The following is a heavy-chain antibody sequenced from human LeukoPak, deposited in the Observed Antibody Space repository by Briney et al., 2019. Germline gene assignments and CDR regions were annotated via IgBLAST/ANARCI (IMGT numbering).Heavy chain of an antibody. V-gene: IGHV3-21*01. CDR2: ISSSSSYI. Sequence: SGGSLRLSCAASGFTFSSYSMNWVRQAPGKGLEWVSSISSSSSYIYYADSVKGRFTISRDNAKNSLYLQMNSLRAEDTAVYYCARDIREGLRVGTGYDYWGQGTLVTVSS. CDR3: ARDIREGLRVGTGYDY. CDR1: GFTFSSYS. D-gene: IGHD3-3*01. J-gene: IGHJ4*02.